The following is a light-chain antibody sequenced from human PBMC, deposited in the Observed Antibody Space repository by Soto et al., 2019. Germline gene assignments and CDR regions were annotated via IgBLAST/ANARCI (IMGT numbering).Light chain of an antibody. CDR2: DTS. Sequence: EMGLTQSPATLSLSPGERATLSGSASQSVSRYLAWYQHKPGQAPRLLIHDTSTRATGVPDTFSGSGSGTDLTLTISSLQPEDFAIYYCQQRFSWPPTFGGGTYVEIK. CDR3: QQRFSWPPT. CDR1: QSVSRY. V-gene: IGKV3-11*01. J-gene: IGKJ4*01.